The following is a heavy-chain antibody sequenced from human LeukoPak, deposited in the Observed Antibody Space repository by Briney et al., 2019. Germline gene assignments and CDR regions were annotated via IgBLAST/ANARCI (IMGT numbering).Heavy chain of an antibody. D-gene: IGHD3/OR15-3a*01. CDR3: ARTTDWYYFDY. CDR2: IYHSGST. J-gene: IGHJ4*02. CDR1: GGSISSGGYY. V-gene: IGHV4-30-2*01. Sequence: SETLSLTCTVSGGSISSGGYYWSWIRQPPGKGLEWIGYIYHSGSTYYNPSLKSRVTISVDRSKNQFSLKLSSVTAADTAVYYCARTTDWYYFDYWGQGTLVTVSS.